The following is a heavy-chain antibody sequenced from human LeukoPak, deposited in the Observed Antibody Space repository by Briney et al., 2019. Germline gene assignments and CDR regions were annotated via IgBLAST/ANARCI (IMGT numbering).Heavy chain of an antibody. CDR1: GYTFTGYY. CDR2: INPNSGGT. V-gene: IGHV1-2*02. Sequence: GASVKVSCKASGYTFTGYYMHWVRQAPGQGLEWMGWINPNSGGTNYAQKFQGRVTMTRDTSISTAYVELSSLRSDDTAVYYCARDLRIAARRYDFDYWGQGTLVTVSS. CDR3: ARDLRIAARRYDFDY. D-gene: IGHD6-6*01. J-gene: IGHJ4*02.